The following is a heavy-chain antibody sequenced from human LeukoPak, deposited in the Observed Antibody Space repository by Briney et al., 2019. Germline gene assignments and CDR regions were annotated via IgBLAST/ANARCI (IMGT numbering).Heavy chain of an antibody. D-gene: IGHD6-13*01. CDR2: INHSGST. V-gene: IGHV4-34*01. CDR1: GGSFSGYY. CDR3: ATRIAAAGTVWFDP. Sequence: SETLSLTCAVYGGSFSGYYWSWIRQPPGKGLEWIGEINHSGSTNYNPSLKSRVTISVDTSKNQFSLKLSSVTAADTAVYYCATRIAAAGTVWFDPWGQGTLVTVSS. J-gene: IGHJ5*02.